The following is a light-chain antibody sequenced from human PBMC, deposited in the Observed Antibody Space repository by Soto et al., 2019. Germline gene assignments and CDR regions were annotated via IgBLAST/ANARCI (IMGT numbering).Light chain of an antibody. Sequence: DIQLTQSPSALSASVGDRVTLTCRAAQSLNSRLAWYQHRPGKAPRLLIYDASTLESGVPSRFSGSGSGTEFTLTINNLQPDDFATYYCQQYNSYSRTFGQGTKVDI. CDR2: DAS. J-gene: IGKJ1*01. CDR1: QSLNSR. V-gene: IGKV1-5*01. CDR3: QQYNSYSRT.